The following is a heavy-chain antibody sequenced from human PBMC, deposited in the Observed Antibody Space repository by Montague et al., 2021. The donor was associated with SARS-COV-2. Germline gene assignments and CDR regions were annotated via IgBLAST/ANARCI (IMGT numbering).Heavy chain of an antibody. CDR3: ARLIGSGWTDAFDF. J-gene: IGHJ3*01. V-gene: IGHV4-59*02. D-gene: IGHD6-19*01. CDR1: GDSVNTNQ. Sequence: SETLSLTCVVSGDSVNTNQWTWVRQPLGKGLEWIGHVFYTGSTKYNPSLESRVTISIDTSKNQFALRLNSVSAADTAIYYCARLIGSGWTDAFDFWGQGTMVTVSS. CDR2: VFYTGST.